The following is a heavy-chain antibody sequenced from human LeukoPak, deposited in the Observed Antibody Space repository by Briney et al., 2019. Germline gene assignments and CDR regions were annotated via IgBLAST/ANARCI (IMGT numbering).Heavy chain of an antibody. CDR1: GLTFSSYS. D-gene: IGHD4-23*01. Sequence: GGSLRLSCAASGLTFSSYSINWVRQAPGKGLEWVSYISSSSTISYADSVKGRFTISRDNANNSLYLQMNSLRDEDTAVYYCARGGTSSSLAYWGQGTLVTVSS. CDR3: ARGGTSSSLAY. CDR2: ISSSSTI. J-gene: IGHJ4*02. V-gene: IGHV3-48*02.